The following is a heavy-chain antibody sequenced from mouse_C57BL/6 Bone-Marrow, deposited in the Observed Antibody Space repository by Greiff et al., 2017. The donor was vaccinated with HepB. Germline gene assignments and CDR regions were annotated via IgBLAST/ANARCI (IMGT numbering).Heavy chain of an antibody. CDR3: ARVRSFWFAY. V-gene: IGHV1-26*01. CDR1: GYTFTDYY. J-gene: IGHJ3*01. Sequence: EVKLMESGPELVKPGASVKISCKASGYTFTDYYMNWVKQSHGKSLEWIGDINPNNGGTSYNQKFKGKATLTVDKSSSTAYMELRSLTSEDSAVYYCARVRSFWFAYWGQGNLVTVSA. D-gene: IGHD1-1*01. CDR2: INPNNGGT.